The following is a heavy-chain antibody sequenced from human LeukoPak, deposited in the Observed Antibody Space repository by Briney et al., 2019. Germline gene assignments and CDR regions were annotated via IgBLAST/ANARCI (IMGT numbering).Heavy chain of an antibody. J-gene: IGHJ4*02. CDR3: ARSTVTTRRFDY. D-gene: IGHD4-11*01. Sequence: GGSLRLSCAASGFTFSSYGMHWVRQAPGKGLEWVAFIRYDGSNKYYADSVKGRFTMSRDNSKNTLYLEMNSLRAEDTAVYYCARSTVTTRRFDYWGQGTLVTVSS. CDR2: IRYDGSNK. V-gene: IGHV3-30*02. CDR1: GFTFSSYG.